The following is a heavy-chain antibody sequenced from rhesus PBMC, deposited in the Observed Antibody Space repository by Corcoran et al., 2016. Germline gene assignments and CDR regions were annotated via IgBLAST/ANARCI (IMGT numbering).Heavy chain of an antibody. V-gene: IGHV4S5*01. CDR2: SAGSGYSP. J-gene: IGHJ5-1*01. Sequence: QVQLQESGPGVVKPPETLSLTCAVSGGSISDFYWNWLSQPPGKGLEWIGYSAGSGYSPDHHPSLQRRVTISTDTSKNQPPRRLTSVTAAATAVYSCARDRVIRGRFDVWGPGVLVTVSS. CDR3: ARDRVIRGRFDV. D-gene: IGHD3-40*01. CDR1: GGSISDFY.